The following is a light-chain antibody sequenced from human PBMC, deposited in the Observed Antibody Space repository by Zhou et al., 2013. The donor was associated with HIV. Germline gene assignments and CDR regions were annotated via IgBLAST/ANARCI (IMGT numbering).Light chain of an antibody. CDR3: QQYGSSPLFT. V-gene: IGKV3-20*01. CDR1: QSVSSTY. Sequence: EIVLTQSPGTLSLSPGERATLSCRASQSVSSTYLAWYQQKPGQAPRLLIYGASIRATGIPDRFSGSGSGTDFTLTISRLEPEDFAVYYCQQYGSSPLFTFGPGTKVDIK. CDR2: GAS. J-gene: IGKJ3*01.